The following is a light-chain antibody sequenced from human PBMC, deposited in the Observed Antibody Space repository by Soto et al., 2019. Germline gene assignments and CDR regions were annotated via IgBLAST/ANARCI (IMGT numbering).Light chain of an antibody. CDR2: DVS. J-gene: IGKJ3*01. V-gene: IGKV3-11*01. CDR3: QQRSNRFRFT. Sequence: EIVLTQSTATLSLSPGEIAALSVRASKSVDNYLAGYQQKPGEAPRLLIYDVSNRATGTAARFSGSGSGTDFTLSISSLEPEDFAVSYCQQRSNRFRFTFGPGTKVDIK. CDR1: KSVDNY.